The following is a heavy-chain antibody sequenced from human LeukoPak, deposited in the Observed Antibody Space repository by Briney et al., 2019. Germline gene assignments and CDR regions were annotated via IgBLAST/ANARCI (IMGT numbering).Heavy chain of an antibody. J-gene: IGHJ5*02. D-gene: IGHD3-16*01. CDR1: GGSINNYY. CDR3: ARRTLCCGERFDP. Sequence: SDTLSLTCTVSGGSINNYYWSWIRQPPGKGLEWIGYIYSSGSTNYNPSLKSRVIISVDTSKNQFSLKLSSVTAADTAVYYCARRTLCCGERFDPWGQGTLVTVSS. V-gene: IGHV4-59*08. CDR2: IYSSGST.